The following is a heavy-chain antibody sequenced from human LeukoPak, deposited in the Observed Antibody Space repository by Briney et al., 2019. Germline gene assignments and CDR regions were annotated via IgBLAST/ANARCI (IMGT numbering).Heavy chain of an antibody. Sequence: GGSLRLSCAASGFTFSGYAMTWVRQAPGKGLEWVATISGPGSTTYYADSVKGRFTISRDNSQNTLYLQMNSLRAEDTAIYYCAKGLLTKTHGISWDPFDSWGQGTLVSVSS. CDR2: ISGPGSTT. CDR1: GFTFSGYA. V-gene: IGHV3-23*01. CDR3: AKGLLTKTHGISWDPFDS. D-gene: IGHD6-13*01. J-gene: IGHJ4*02.